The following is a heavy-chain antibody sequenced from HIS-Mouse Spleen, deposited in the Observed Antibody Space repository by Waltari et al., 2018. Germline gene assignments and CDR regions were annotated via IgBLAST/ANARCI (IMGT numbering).Heavy chain of an antibody. D-gene: IGHD2-21*02. Sequence: QLQLQESGPGLVKPSETLSLTCTVSGGSISSSSYYWGWIRQPPGKGLEWIGSIYYSGSTYYNPSLKSRVTISVDTSKNQFSLKLSSVTAADTAVYYCARKRTASGWFDPWGQGTLVTDSS. CDR2: IYYSGST. V-gene: IGHV4-39*01. CDR1: GGSISSSSYY. J-gene: IGHJ5*02. CDR3: ARKRTASGWFDP.